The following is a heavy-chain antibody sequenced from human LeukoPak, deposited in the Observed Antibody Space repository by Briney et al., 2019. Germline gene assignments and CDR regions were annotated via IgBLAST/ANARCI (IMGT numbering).Heavy chain of an antibody. J-gene: IGHJ4*02. D-gene: IGHD2-2*01. CDR2: TSSSSRYI. Sequence: GGTLRLSCAASGFTFSSYSMNWVRQAPGKGLEWVSSTSSSSRYIYYADSVKGRFTISRDNAKNSLYLQMNSLRAEDTAVYYCASLGYCSSTSCYGLDYWGQGTLVTVS. CDR1: GFTFSSYS. CDR3: ASLGYCSSTSCYGLDY. V-gene: IGHV3-21*01.